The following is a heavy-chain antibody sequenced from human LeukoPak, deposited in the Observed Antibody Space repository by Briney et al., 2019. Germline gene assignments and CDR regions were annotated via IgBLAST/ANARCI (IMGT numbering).Heavy chain of an antibody. J-gene: IGHJ4*02. D-gene: IGHD2-2*02. CDR2: FTGRPGRT. V-gene: IGHV3-23*01. CDR3: AKDHLLCTSTSCYIDYFDS. Sequence: GGSLRLSCAASGFIFNNFAMSWVRQAPGKGLEWLSAFTGRPGRTYYADSVRGRFTISRDTSKNTLFLEMSSLRVEDTAIYFCAKDHLLCTSTSCYIDYFDSWGQGTLVTVSS. CDR1: GFIFNNFA.